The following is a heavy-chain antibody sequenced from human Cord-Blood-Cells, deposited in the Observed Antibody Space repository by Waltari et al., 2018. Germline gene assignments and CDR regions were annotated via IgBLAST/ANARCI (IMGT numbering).Heavy chain of an antibody. J-gene: IGHJ5*02. CDR1: GGSFSGYY. CDR3: ARGETRGDTAMVEVGNWFDP. Sequence: QVQLQQWGAGLLTPSETLSLTCAGYGGSFSGYYWSWIRQPPGKGLEWIGEINHSGSPNYNPALKGRVTISVDTSKHQFSLKLSSVTAADTAVYYCARGETRGDTAMVEVGNWFDPWGQGTLVTVSS. CDR2: INHSGSP. V-gene: IGHV4-34*01. D-gene: IGHD5-18*01.